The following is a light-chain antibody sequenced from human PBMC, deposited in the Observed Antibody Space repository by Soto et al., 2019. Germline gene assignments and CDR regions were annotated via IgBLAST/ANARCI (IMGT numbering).Light chain of an antibody. J-gene: IGKJ5*01. CDR1: QSVSSSY. CDR3: QQYGSSPPIT. CDR2: GAS. Sequence: EIVLTQSPGTLSLSPGERATLSCRASQSVSSSYLAWYQQKSGQAPRRLIYGASSRATGIPDRFSGSGSGTDFPHSISRLEPEDFAVYYCQQYGSSPPITFGQGTRLEIK. V-gene: IGKV3-20*01.